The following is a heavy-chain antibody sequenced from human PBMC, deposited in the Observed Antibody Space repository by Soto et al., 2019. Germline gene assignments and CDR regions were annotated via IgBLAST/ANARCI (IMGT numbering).Heavy chain of an antibody. J-gene: IGHJ4*02. CDR1: GFSLSTSGVG. CDR2: IYWNDDK. CDR3: AHIRGYGYGSENFDY. Sequence: SGPTLVNPTQTLTLTCTFSGFSLSTSGVGVGWIRQPPGKALEWLALIYWNDDKRYSPSLKSRLTITKDTSKNQVVLTMTNMDPVDTATYYCAHIRGYGYGSENFDYWGQGTLVTVSS. D-gene: IGHD5-18*01. V-gene: IGHV2-5*01.